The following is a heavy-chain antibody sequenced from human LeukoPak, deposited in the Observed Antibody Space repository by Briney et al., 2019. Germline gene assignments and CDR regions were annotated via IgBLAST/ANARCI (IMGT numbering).Heavy chain of an antibody. CDR3: MREAPNFDP. CDR2: ISSGSSHM. J-gene: IGHJ5*02. Sequence: GGSLRLSCAASGFPFSNYSMNWVRQAPGKGLEWVSYISSGSSHMYYAGSVKGRFTISRDNAKISLYLQMNSLRAEDTAVYYCMREAPNFDPWGQGTLVTVSS. V-gene: IGHV3-21*05. CDR1: GFPFSNYS.